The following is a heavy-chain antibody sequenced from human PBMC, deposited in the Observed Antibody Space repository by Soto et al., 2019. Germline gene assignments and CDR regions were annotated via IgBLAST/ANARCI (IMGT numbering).Heavy chain of an antibody. V-gene: IGHV3-64*01. CDR2: ISSNGGST. CDR1: GFTFSSYA. CDR3: ARGHVLRFLEWLSPSYYFDY. J-gene: IGHJ4*02. D-gene: IGHD3-3*01. Sequence: GGSLRLSCAASGFTFSSYAIHWVRQAPGKGLEYVSAISSNGGSTYYANSVKGRFTISRDNSKNTLYLQMGSLRAEDMAVYYCARGHVLRFLEWLSPSYYFDYWGQGTLVTVSS.